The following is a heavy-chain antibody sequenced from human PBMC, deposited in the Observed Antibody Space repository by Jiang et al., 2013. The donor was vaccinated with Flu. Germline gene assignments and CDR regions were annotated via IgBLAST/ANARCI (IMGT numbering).Heavy chain of an antibody. Sequence: SGAEVKKPGASVKVSCKASGYTFTSYGISWVRQAPGQGLEWMGWISAYNGNTNYAQELQGRVTMTTDTSTSTAYMELRSLRSDDTAVYYCARVSRALNTVTMGYWGQGTLVTVSS. V-gene: IGHV1-18*01. CDR1: GYTFTSYG. D-gene: IGHD4-17*01. J-gene: IGHJ4*02. CDR2: ISAYNGNT. CDR3: ARVSRALNTVTMGY.